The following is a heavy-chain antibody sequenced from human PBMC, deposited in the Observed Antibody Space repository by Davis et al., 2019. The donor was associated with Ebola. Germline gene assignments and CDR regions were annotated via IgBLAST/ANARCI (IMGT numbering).Heavy chain of an antibody. Sequence: PSETLSLTCAVSGGSISSGGYSWSWIRQPPGKGLEWIGYIYHSGSTYYNPSLKSRVTISVDRSKNQFSLKLSSVTAADTAVYYCARRRYFDWLPHFDYWGQGTLVTVSS. CDR3: ARRRYFDWLPHFDY. CDR1: GGSISSGGYS. J-gene: IGHJ4*02. CDR2: IYHSGST. V-gene: IGHV4-30-2*01. D-gene: IGHD3-9*01.